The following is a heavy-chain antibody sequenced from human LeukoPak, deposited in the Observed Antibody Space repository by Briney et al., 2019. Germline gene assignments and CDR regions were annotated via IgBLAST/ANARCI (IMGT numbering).Heavy chain of an antibody. CDR1: GYTFTSYA. V-gene: IGHV7-4-1*02. Sequence: SVKVSCKASGYTFTSYAMNWVRQAPGQGLEWMGWINTNTGNPTYAQGFTGRFVFSLDTSVSTAYLQISSLKAEDTAVYYCARDAPAVVVPAAIDYYYYMDVWGKGTTVTVPS. CDR3: ARDAPAVVVPAAIDYYYYMDV. CDR2: INTNTGNP. D-gene: IGHD2-2*02. J-gene: IGHJ6*03.